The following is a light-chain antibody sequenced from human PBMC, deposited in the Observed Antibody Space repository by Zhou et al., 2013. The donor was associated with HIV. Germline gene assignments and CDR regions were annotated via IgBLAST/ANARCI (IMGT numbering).Light chain of an antibody. CDR2: GAS. CDR3: QQYHDWPALT. CDR1: QSVSSH. J-gene: IGKJ4*01. V-gene: IGKV3-15*01. Sequence: EIVMTQSPATLSVSPGESATLSCRSSQSVSSHLAWYQQKPGQTPRLLIYGASTRATGIPARFSGSGSGTEFTLTISSLQSEDFAIFYXQQYHDWPALTFGGRDQGGDQT.